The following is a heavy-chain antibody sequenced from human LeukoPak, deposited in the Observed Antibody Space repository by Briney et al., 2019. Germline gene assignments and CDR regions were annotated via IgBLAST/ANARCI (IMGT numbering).Heavy chain of an antibody. Sequence: SETLSLTCAVYGGSFSGYYWSWIRQPPGKGLEWIGEINHSGSTNYNPSLKSRVTISVDTSKNQFSLKLSSVTAADTAVYYCARFSLPGSYYFDYWGQGTLVTVSS. J-gene: IGHJ4*02. CDR1: GGSFSGYY. V-gene: IGHV4-34*01. CDR3: ARFSLPGSYYFDY. CDR2: INHSGST. D-gene: IGHD2-15*01.